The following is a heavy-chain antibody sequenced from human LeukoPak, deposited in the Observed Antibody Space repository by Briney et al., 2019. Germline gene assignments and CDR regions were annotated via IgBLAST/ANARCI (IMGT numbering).Heavy chain of an antibody. CDR2: ISSSGSST. J-gene: IGHJ4*02. V-gene: IGHV3-23*01. D-gene: IGHD1-26*01. CDR3: AKPSLIVGATVGFDY. Sequence: GGSLRLSCAASGFTFSSYAMSWVRQAPGKGLEWVSAISSSGSSTYYADSVKGRFTISRDNSKNTLYLQMNSLRAEDTAVYYCAKPSLIVGATVGFDYWGQGTLVAVSS. CDR1: GFTFSSYA.